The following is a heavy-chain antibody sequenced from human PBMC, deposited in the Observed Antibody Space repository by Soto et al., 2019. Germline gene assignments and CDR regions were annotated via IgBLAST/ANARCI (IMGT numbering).Heavy chain of an antibody. D-gene: IGHD5-12*01. CDR1: GYSFTSYW. V-gene: IGHV5-51*01. CDR2: IYPGDSDT. CDR3: ARSQVEMATNYYYYGMDV. J-gene: IGHJ6*02. Sequence: GESLKISCKGSGYSFTSYWIGWVRQMPGKGLEWMGIIYPGDSDTRYSPSSQGQVTISADKSISTAYLQWSSLKASDTAMYYCARSQVEMATNYYYYGMDVWGQGTTVTVSS.